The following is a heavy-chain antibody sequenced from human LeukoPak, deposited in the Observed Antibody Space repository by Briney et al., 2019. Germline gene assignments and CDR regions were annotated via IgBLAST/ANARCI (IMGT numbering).Heavy chain of an antibody. Sequence: GVSLRLSCAASGFTFGSYAMSWVRQAPGKGLEWDSAISGSGGSTYYADSVKGRFTISRDNSKNTLYLQMNSLRAEDTAVYYCAKVPDSSGYYYSVFDYWGQGTLVTVSS. D-gene: IGHD3-22*01. V-gene: IGHV3-23*01. CDR2: ISGSGGST. CDR1: GFTFGSYA. J-gene: IGHJ4*02. CDR3: AKVPDSSGYYYSVFDY.